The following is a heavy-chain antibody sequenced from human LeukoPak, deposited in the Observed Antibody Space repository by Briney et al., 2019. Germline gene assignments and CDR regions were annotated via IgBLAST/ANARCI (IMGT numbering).Heavy chain of an antibody. V-gene: IGHV4-39*02. CDR2: IFYSGNT. J-gene: IGHJ4*02. D-gene: IGHD6-19*01. CDR3: ARRSSGGGLFDY. CDR1: GGSISSSSYY. Sequence: SETLSLTCTVSGGSISSSSYYWGWIRQPPGKGLEWIGSIFYSGNTYYKASLKSRVTISVDTSKNHFSLKLSSVTSADTAVYYCARRSSGGGLFDYWGQGTLVTVSS.